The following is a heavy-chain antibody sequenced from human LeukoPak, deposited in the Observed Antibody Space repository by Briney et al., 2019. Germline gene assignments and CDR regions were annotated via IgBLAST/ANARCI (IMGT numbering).Heavy chain of an antibody. J-gene: IGHJ4*02. CDR2: INPNSGGT. CDR3: ARSPHILTGENFDY. V-gene: IGHV1-2*02. Sequence: ASVKVSCKASGYTFTGYYMHWVRQAPGQGLEWMGWINPNSGGTNYAQKFQDRVSMTRDTSISTAYMHLSRLRSADTAVYYCARSPHILTGENFDYWGQGTLLTVSS. D-gene: IGHD3-9*01. CDR1: GYTFTGYY.